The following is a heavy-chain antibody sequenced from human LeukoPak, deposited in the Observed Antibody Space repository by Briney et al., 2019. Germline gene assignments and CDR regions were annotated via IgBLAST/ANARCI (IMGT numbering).Heavy chain of an antibody. D-gene: IGHD4-17*01. CDR3: ETDDYGDYWARF. Sequence: ASVKISCKASGYIFTDYYIHWVQQAPGKGLEYMGRVDPQTGETMYAEKFQGRVTITADTSTDTAYMELTGLKSEDAAVYFCETDDYGDYWARFWGRGSLVTVSS. CDR1: GYIFTDYY. CDR2: VDPQTGET. V-gene: IGHV1-69-2*01. J-gene: IGHJ4*02.